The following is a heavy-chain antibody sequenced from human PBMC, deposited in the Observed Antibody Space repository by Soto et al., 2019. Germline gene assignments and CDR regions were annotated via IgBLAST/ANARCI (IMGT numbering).Heavy chain of an antibody. J-gene: IGHJ4*02. CDR2: IYYSGFT. Sequence: SETLSLTCTVSGCAITSDGYYWSWIRQHPGKRLEWIGYIYYSGFTYYNPSLKSRVTISVDTSKNQFSLKLSSVTAADTAVYYCARVSGCSSTSCSFDYGGQGTLVTVS. D-gene: IGHD2-2*01. CDR3: ARVSGCSSTSCSFDY. CDR1: GCAITSDGYY. V-gene: IGHV4-31*03.